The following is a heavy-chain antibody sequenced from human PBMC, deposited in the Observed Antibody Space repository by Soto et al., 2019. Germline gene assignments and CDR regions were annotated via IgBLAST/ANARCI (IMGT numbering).Heavy chain of an antibody. CDR3: TTDDHINKH. CDR1: RFAFSNAW. Sequence: EVQLVESGGDLVKPGGSLRLSCAASRFAFSNAWMSWVRQAPGKGLEWVGRIKSKTNGGTTDYVATVKGRFVISRDDSKNTLYQQMNSLESEDTAVYYCTTDDHINKHWGLGTLVTGSS. J-gene: IGHJ4*02. V-gene: IGHV3-15*01. CDR2: IKSKTNGGTT.